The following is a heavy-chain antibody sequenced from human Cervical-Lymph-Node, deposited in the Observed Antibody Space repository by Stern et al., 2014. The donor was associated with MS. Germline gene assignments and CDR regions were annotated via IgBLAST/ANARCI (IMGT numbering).Heavy chain of an antibody. CDR1: GYSFNIYW. CDR2: IYPDDSDT. J-gene: IGHJ6*02. Sequence: QLVQSGAEGKKPGESLTISCKGFGYSFNIYWIAWVRQRPGKGLEWMGIIYPDDSDTGYSPSFQGQVNFSVDKSISTAYLQWSSLKPSDTATYFCARRGMDVWGQGTSVTVSS. V-gene: IGHV5-51*01. CDR3: ARRGMDV.